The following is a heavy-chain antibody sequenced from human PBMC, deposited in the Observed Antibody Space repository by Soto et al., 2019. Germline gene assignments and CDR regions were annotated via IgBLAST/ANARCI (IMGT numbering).Heavy chain of an antibody. V-gene: IGHV3-23*01. J-gene: IGHJ4*02. CDR1: GFTFSSYA. CDR3: AKRKATIRRTTYFDY. CDR2: ISGSGGST. D-gene: IGHD5-12*01. Sequence: GGSLRLSCAASGFTFSSYAMSWVRQAPGKGLEWVSAISGSGGSTYYANSVKGRFTISRDNSKNTLYLQMNSLRAEDTAVYYCAKRKATIRRTTYFDYWGQGTLVTVSS.